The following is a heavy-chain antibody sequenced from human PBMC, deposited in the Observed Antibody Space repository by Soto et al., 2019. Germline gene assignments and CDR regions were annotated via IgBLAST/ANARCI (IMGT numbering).Heavy chain of an antibody. D-gene: IGHD6-6*01. V-gene: IGHV1-18*01. CDR3: AREGPRPSSYYGMDV. J-gene: IGHJ6*02. CDR1: GYTFSTSG. Sequence: ASVKVSCKSSGYTFSTSGISWVRQAPGQGLEWMGWISTYNGDANYAQRFQGRVTMTTDTSTSTTFMELRSLRSDDTAVYYCAREGPRPSSYYGMDVWGQGTTVT. CDR2: ISTYNGDA.